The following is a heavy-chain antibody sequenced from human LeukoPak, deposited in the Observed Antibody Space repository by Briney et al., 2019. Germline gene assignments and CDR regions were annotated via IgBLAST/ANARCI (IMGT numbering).Heavy chain of an antibody. Sequence: ASVKVSCKASGYTFTGYYMHWVRQAPGQGLEWMGWINPNSGGTNYAQKFQGRVTMTRDTSISTAYMELSRLRSDDTAVYYCARHFYDNTGDAFDIWGQGTMVTVSS. V-gene: IGHV1-2*02. CDR1: GYTFTGYY. CDR2: INPNSGGT. D-gene: IGHD3-22*01. J-gene: IGHJ3*02. CDR3: ARHFYDNTGDAFDI.